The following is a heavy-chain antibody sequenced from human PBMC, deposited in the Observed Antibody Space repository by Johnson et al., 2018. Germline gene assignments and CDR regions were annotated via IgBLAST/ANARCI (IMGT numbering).Heavy chain of an antibody. CDR3: ARGPDGVNWGNYYGMDV. CDR1: GFTFSSYD. Sequence: VPLVEAGGGLVKPGGSLRLSCAASGFTFSSYDMHWVRQATGKGLEWVSAIGTAGDTYYPDSVKGRFTISIENAKNSLYLQMNSLRAGDTAVSYCARGPDGVNWGNYYGMDVWGQGTTVTVSS. J-gene: IGHJ6*02. D-gene: IGHD7-27*01. CDR2: IGTAGDT. V-gene: IGHV3-13*01.